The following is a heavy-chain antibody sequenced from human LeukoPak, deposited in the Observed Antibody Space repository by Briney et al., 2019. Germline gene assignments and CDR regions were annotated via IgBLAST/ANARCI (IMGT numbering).Heavy chain of an antibody. J-gene: IGHJ4*02. D-gene: IGHD6-19*01. CDR2: IYYSGST. V-gene: IGHV4-39*01. Sequence: SETLSLTCTVSGGSISSSSYYWGWIRQPPGKGLEWIGTIYYSGSTYYNPSLKSRVTISVDTSKNQFSLKLSSVTAADTAVYYCARGGTAVDPRFDYWGQGTLVTVSS. CDR1: GGSISSSSYY. CDR3: ARGGTAVDPRFDY.